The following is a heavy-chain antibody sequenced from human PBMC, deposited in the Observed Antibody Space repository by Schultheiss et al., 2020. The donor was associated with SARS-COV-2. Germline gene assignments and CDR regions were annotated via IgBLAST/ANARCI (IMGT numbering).Heavy chain of an antibody. D-gene: IGHD6-19*01. CDR3: AKDVGGSGSFFDY. Sequence: GGSLRLSCAASGFTFSSYAMHWVRQAPGKGLEYVSAISSNGGSTYYANSVKGRFTISRDNSKNTVYLQMNTLRVEDTAIYYCAKDVGGSGSFFDYWGQGILVTVSS. V-gene: IGHV3-64*01. J-gene: IGHJ4*02. CDR2: ISSNGGST. CDR1: GFTFSSYA.